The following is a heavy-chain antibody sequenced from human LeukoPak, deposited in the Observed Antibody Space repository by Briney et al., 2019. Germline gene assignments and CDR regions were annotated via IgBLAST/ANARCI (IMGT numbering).Heavy chain of an antibody. CDR2: TLPGDSDT. V-gene: IGHV5-51*01. J-gene: IGHJ5*01. CDR3: ARERESGSSWFDS. Sequence: GESLKISCKASGYSFTKYWIGWVRQMPGKGLEWMAITLPGDSDTRYSASLQGRVTISADTSLTTAYLQWSSLTASDTAMYYCARERESGSSWFDSWGQGTLVTVSS. D-gene: IGHD3-10*01. CDR1: GYSFTKYW.